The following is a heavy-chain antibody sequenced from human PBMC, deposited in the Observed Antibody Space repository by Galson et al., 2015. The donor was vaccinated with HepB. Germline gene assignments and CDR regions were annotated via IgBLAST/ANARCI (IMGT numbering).Heavy chain of an antibody. Sequence: SLRLSCAASGFTFSSYGMHWVRQAPGKGLEWVAVIWYDGSNKYYADSVKGRFTISRDNSKNTLYLQMNSLRAEDTAVYYCARDVTIFGVVIGYYFDYWGQGTLVTVSS. J-gene: IGHJ4*02. CDR2: IWYDGSNK. CDR3: ARDVTIFGVVIGYYFDY. V-gene: IGHV3-33*01. CDR1: GFTFSSYG. D-gene: IGHD3-3*01.